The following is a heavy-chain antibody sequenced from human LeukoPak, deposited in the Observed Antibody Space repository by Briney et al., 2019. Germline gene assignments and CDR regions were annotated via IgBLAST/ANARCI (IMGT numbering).Heavy chain of an antibody. Sequence: NYXXWVRQAPXKGLEWVSVIYSGGSTYYADSVKGRFTISRDNSKNTLYLQMNSLRAEDTAVYYCARDYIAVAGGIFDYWGQGTLVTVSS. J-gene: IGHJ4*02. CDR1: NY. D-gene: IGHD6-19*01. CDR2: IYSGGST. CDR3: ARDYIAVAGGIFDY. V-gene: IGHV3-66*01.